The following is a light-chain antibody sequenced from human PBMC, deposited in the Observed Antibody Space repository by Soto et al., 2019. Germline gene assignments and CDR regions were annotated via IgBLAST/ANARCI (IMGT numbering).Light chain of an antibody. Sequence: DIQMTQSPSSVSASVGDRVTITCRASQDISDWLAWYQQKPGKAPRLLIFAASNLHTEVPSRFSGSGYGTDFSLTINGLQPEDFATYYCQQANSFPLTFGGGTKVDIK. CDR3: QQANSFPLT. CDR2: AAS. J-gene: IGKJ4*02. CDR1: QDISDW. V-gene: IGKV1-12*01.